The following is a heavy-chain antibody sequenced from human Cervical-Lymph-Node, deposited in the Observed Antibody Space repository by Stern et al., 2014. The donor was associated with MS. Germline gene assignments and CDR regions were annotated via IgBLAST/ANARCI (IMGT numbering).Heavy chain of an antibody. Sequence: QVQLQESGPGLVKPSETLSLTCTVSGGFIKSYYWSWVRQSAGKGLEWIGRFHFSGNSNYNPSLKSRVPMSVDPSKSQFSLKLTSVTAADSAVYYCARDGGFCTNRVCPKYYHSGMDVWGQGTTVTVSS. V-gene: IGHV4-4*07. CDR1: GGFIKSYY. D-gene: IGHD2-8*01. CDR2: FHFSGNS. CDR3: ARDGGFCTNRVCPKYYHSGMDV. J-gene: IGHJ6*02.